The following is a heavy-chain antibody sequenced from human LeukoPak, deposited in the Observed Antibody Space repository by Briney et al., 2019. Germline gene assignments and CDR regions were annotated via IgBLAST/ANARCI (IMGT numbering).Heavy chain of an antibody. J-gene: IGHJ3*02. CDR3: ARGVGATYADGFDI. CDR2: ISSGAGSI. Sequence: GGSLRLSCTASGFTFSDYEMNWVRQAPGKGLEWVSYISSGAGSIYYADSVKGRFTISRDNAKDSLYLQMNSLRAEDTTLYYCARGVGATYADGFDIWGQGTMVTVSS. D-gene: IGHD1-26*01. CDR1: GFTFSDYE. V-gene: IGHV3-48*03.